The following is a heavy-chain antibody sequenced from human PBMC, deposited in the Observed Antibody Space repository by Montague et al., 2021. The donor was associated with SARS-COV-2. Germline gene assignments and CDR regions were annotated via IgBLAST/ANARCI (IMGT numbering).Heavy chain of an antibody. CDR3: ARGQVTISGVLIFIPAAGHLDG. J-gene: IGHJ6*04. V-gene: IGHV4-4*07. Sequence: SETLSLTCTVSGVVELRRRSDEHTSELQSPMEFVCRLLLAKKATYNPSLKGRVTLSRDTSKNQFSLKLQSVTPADTGVYYCARGQVTISGVLIFIPAAGHLDGWGKGTSVTVSS. CDR2: LLLAKKA. D-gene: IGHD3-3*01. CDR1: GVVELRRR.